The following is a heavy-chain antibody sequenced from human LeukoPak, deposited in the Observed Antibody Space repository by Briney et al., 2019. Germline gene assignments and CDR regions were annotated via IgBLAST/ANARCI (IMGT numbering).Heavy chain of an antibody. Sequence: SETLSLTCTVSGGSISSGSYYWSWIRQPAGKGLEWIGRIYTSGSTNYNPSLKSRVTISVDTSKNQFSLKLSSVTAADTAVYYCARDREYSSGLYYYYYYMDVWGKGTTVPVSS. CDR2: IYTSGST. D-gene: IGHD6-19*01. CDR1: GGSISSGSYY. CDR3: ARDREYSSGLYYYYYYMDV. V-gene: IGHV4-61*02. J-gene: IGHJ6*03.